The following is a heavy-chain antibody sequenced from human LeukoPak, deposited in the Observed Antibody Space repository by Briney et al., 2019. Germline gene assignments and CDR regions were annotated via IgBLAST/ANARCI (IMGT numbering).Heavy chain of an antibody. D-gene: IGHD3-10*01. V-gene: IGHV3-7*01. J-gene: IGHJ4*02. Sequence: GGSLRLSCAASGFTFSSYWMSWVRQAPGKGLEWVANIKQDGSEKYYVDSVKGRFTISRDNAKNSLYLQMSSLRAEDTAVYYCARGNVLLWFGELLLDYWGQGTLVTVSS. CDR2: IKQDGSEK. CDR1: GFTFSSYW. CDR3: ARGNVLLWFGELLLDY.